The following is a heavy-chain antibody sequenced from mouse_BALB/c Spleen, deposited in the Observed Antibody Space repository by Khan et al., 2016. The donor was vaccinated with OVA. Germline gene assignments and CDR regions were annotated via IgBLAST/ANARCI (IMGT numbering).Heavy chain of an antibody. Sequence: EVELVESGGDLVKPGGSLRLSCAASGFTFSTYAMSWVRQPPDKRLEWVATINSDGYYTYYPDTVKGRFTISRNNAENTLYLQVSSLKSEDTAIYYCASHLTGYFAYWGQGTLVTVSA. CDR1: GFTFSTYA. CDR2: INSDGYYT. J-gene: IGHJ3*01. V-gene: IGHV5-6*01. CDR3: ASHLTGYFAY. D-gene: IGHD4-1*01.